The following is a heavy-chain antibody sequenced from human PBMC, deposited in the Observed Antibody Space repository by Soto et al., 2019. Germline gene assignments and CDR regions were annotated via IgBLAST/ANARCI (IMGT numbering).Heavy chain of an antibody. D-gene: IGHD1-20*01. CDR1: GGTFSSYA. CDR3: ARVGAVTGTPREQVWGGTYYYYGMDV. Sequence: QVQLVQSGAEVKKPGSSVKVSCKASGGTFSSYAISWVRQAPGQGLEWMGGTIPIFGTANYAQKFQGRVTITADESTIKAYMELSSLRSEDTAVYYCARVGAVTGTPREQVWGGTYYYYGMDVWGQGTTVTVSS. J-gene: IGHJ6*02. CDR2: TIPIFGTA. V-gene: IGHV1-69*01.